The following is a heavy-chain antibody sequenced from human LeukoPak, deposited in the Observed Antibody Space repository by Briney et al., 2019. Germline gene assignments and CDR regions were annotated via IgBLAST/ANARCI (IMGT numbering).Heavy chain of an antibody. D-gene: IGHD5-24*01. CDR2: INTNTGNP. Sequence: ASVTVSFKASGYTFTIYAMNWVRQAPGQGVEWMGWINTNTGNPSYAQGFTGGVVFSLDTSVSTAYLQISSLKADDTAVYYCARIDGYNFIWGQGTLVTVSS. V-gene: IGHV7-4-1*02. CDR3: ARIDGYNFI. CDR1: GYTFTIYA. J-gene: IGHJ4*02.